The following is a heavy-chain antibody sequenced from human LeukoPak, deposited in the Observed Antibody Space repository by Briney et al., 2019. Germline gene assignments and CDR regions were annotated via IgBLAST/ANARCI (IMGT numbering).Heavy chain of an antibody. D-gene: IGHD1-7*01. CDR1: GYTFTGYY. Sequence: ASVKVSCKASGYTFTGYYMHWVRQAPGQGLEWMGWINPNSGGTNYAQKFQGRVTMTEDTSTDTAYMGLSNLRSEDTAVYYCATDHQRQLLGYWGQGTLVTVSS. J-gene: IGHJ4*02. V-gene: IGHV1-2*02. CDR3: ATDHQRQLLGY. CDR2: INPNSGGT.